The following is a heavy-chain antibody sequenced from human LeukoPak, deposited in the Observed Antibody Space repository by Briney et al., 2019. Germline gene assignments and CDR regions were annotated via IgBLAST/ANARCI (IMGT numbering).Heavy chain of an antibody. D-gene: IGHD2-8*01. J-gene: IGHJ3*02. V-gene: IGHV4-34*01. CDR1: GGSFSGYY. CDR2: INHSGST. Sequence: SETLSLTCAVYGGSFSGYYWSWLRQPPGKGLEWIGEINHSGSTNYNPSLKSRVTISVDTSKNQFSLKLSSVTAADTAVYYCARGGVLMVYARNADDAFDIWGQGTMVTVSS. CDR3: ARGGVLMVYARNADDAFDI.